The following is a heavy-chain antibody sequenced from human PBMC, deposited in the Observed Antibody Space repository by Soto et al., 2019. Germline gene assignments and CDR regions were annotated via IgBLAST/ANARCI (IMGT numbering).Heavy chain of an antibody. CDR1: GFSFSYAW. CDR2: IRSKTAGETT. J-gene: IGHJ3*02. CDR3: ATGCGSGTSFNAFDI. V-gene: IGHV3-15*01. D-gene: IGHD1-26*01. Sequence: EVHLVESGGGLVKPGGSLRLSCVASGFSFSYAWMSWVRQAPGKGLEWVGRIRSKTAGETTEYAAPGQGRFTISRDDSKNTMYLQMNSLNTEDTAVYYCATGCGSGTSFNAFDIWGEGTVVTVSS.